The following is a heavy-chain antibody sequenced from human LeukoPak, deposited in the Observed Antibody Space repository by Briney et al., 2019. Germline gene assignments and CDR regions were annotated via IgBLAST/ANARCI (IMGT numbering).Heavy chain of an antibody. CDR1: GFTFSSYG. D-gene: IGHD5-18*01. J-gene: IGHJ6*02. CDR3: AKDNSYGFFDGMDV. Sequence: GGSLRLSCAASGFTFSSYGMNWVRQAPGKGLEWVSYISSSDTIYYADSVKGRFTISRDNSKNTLYLQMNSLRAEDTAVYYCAKDNSYGFFDGMDVWGQGTTVTVSS. CDR2: ISSSDTI. V-gene: IGHV3-48*01.